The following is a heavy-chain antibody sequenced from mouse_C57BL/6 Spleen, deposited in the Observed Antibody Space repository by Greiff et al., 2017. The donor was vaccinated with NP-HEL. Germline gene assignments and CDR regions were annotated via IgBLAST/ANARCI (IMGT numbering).Heavy chain of an antibody. CDR3: ARDGYDYDGYYFDY. CDR2: ISDGGSYT. D-gene: IGHD2-4*01. J-gene: IGHJ2*01. CDR1: GFTFSSYA. Sequence: DVKLVESGGGLVKPGGSLKLSCAASGFTFSSYAMSWVRQTPEKRLEWVATISDGGSYTYYPDNVKGRFTISRDNAKNNLYLQMSHLKSEDTAMYYCARDGYDYDGYYFDYWGQGTTLTVSS. V-gene: IGHV5-4*01.